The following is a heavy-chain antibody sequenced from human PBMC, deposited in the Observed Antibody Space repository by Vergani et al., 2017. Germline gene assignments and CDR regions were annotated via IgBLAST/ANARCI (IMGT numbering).Heavy chain of an antibody. CDR2: ISAYNGNT. CDR1: GYTFTSYG. D-gene: IGHD5-24*01. CDR3: AIDERWLQLPTKSCLDY. V-gene: IGHV1-18*01. Sequence: QVQLVQSGAEVKKPGASVKVSCKASGYTFTSYGISWVRQAPGQGLEWMGWISAYNGNTNYAQKLQGRLTMTTDTSTSTAYMELRSLRSDATAVYYCAIDERWLQLPTKSCLDYWGQGTLVTVSS. J-gene: IGHJ4*02.